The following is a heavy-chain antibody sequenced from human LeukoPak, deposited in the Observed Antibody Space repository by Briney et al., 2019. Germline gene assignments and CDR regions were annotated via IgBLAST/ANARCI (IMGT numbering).Heavy chain of an antibody. V-gene: IGHV4-34*01. Sequence: PSETLSLTCTVSGGSISSYYWSWIRQPPGKGLEWIGEINHSGSTNYNPSLKSRVTISIDTSKNQFSLKLSFVTAADTAVYYCARAGFGLAPHRGTPFDYWGQGTLVTDSS. CDR1: GGSISSYY. CDR3: ARAGFGLAPHRGTPFDY. J-gene: IGHJ4*02. CDR2: INHSGST. D-gene: IGHD6-13*01.